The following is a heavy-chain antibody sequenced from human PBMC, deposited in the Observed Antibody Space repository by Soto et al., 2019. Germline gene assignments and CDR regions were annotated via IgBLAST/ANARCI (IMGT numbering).Heavy chain of an antibody. J-gene: IGHJ4*02. D-gene: IGHD5-12*01. Sequence: ASVKVSCKASGYTFTSYDINWVRQATGQGLEWMGWMNPNSGNTGYAQKFQGRVTMTRNTSISTAYMGLSSLRSEDTAVYYCARLGGMGYSGYDLYYFDYWGQGTLVTVSS. CDR2: MNPNSGNT. CDR3: ARLGGMGYSGYDLYYFDY. V-gene: IGHV1-8*01. CDR1: GYTFTSYD.